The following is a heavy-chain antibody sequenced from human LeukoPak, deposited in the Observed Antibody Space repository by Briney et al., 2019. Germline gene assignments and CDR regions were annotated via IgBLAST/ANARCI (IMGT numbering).Heavy chain of an antibody. CDR3: AREKMDIVTTIRRSSSFHYYYYMDV. Sequence: ASVKVSCKASGYTFTSYYMHWVRQAPGQGLEWMGIINPSGGSTSYAQKFQGRVTMTRDMSTSTVYMELSSLRSEDTAVYYCAREKMDIVTTIRRSSSFHYYYYMDVWGKGTTITVSS. CDR1: GYTFTSYY. J-gene: IGHJ6*03. D-gene: IGHD5-12*01. V-gene: IGHV1-46*01. CDR2: INPSGGST.